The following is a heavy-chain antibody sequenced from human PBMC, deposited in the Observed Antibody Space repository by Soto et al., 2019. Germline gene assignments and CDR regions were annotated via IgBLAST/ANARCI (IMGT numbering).Heavy chain of an antibody. J-gene: IGHJ4*02. CDR3: ARDGRFLPTSTMTPFHFFEY. V-gene: IGHV1-3*01. CDR2: INGGDGNT. CDR1: GDTFTNYA. Sequence: ASVKVSCKASGDTFTNYAIHWVRQAPGQRLEWMGWINGGDGNTKYSENFQGRVTFTSDTSASTVYMELNSLRSEDTSVYYCARDGRFLPTSTMTPFHFFEYWGQGALVTVSS. D-gene: IGHD3-22*01.